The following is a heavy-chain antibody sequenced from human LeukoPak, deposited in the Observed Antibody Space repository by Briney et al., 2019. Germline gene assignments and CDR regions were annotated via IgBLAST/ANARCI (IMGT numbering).Heavy chain of an antibody. Sequence: PSETLSLTCAVYGGSFSGYYWSWIRQPPGKGLEWIGEINHSGSTNYNPSLKSRVTISVDTSKNQFSLKLSSVTAADTAVYYCARGRGRWRSFDYWGQGTLVTVSS. D-gene: IGHD4-23*01. V-gene: IGHV4-34*01. CDR1: GGSFSGYY. J-gene: IGHJ4*02. CDR2: INHSGST. CDR3: ARGRGRWRSFDY.